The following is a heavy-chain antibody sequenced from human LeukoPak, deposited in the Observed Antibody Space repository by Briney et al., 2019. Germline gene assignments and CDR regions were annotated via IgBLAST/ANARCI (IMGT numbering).Heavy chain of an antibody. Sequence: SETLSLTYTVSGGSISSSSYYWGWIRQPPGKGLEWIGSIYYSGSTYYNPSLKSRVTISVDTSKNQFSLKLSSVTAADTAVYYCARTAMAFGNLDYWGQGTLVTVSS. CDR2: IYYSGST. D-gene: IGHD5-18*01. J-gene: IGHJ4*02. CDR3: ARTAMAFGNLDY. V-gene: IGHV4-39*01. CDR1: GGSISSSSYY.